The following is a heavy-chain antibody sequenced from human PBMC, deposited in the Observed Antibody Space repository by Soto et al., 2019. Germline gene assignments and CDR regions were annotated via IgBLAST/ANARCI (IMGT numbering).Heavy chain of an antibody. CDR1: GFTFSSYG. Sequence: GGSLRLSCAASGFTFSSYGMHWVRQAPGKGLEWVAVIWYDGSNKYYADSVKGRFTISRDNSKNTLYLQMNGLRAEDTAVYYCARDRGGGDFWSGYKIINYFDYWGQGTLVTVS. CDR3: ARDRGGGDFWSGYKIINYFDY. D-gene: IGHD3-3*01. J-gene: IGHJ4*02. V-gene: IGHV3-33*01. CDR2: IWYDGSNK.